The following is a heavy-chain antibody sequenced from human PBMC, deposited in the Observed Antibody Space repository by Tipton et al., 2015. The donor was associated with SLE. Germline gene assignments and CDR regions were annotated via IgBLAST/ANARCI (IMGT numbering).Heavy chain of an antibody. D-gene: IGHD6-13*01. CDR1: DGSMSIRTYY. J-gene: IGHJ4*02. CDR2: IYYTGTT. CDR3: ATYVAIAAADIDY. Sequence: TLSLTCTVSDGSMSIRTYYWDWIRQTPGRGLEWIASIYYTGTTYYNPSLKSRVTISFDTSKNHFSLKLSSVTAADTAVYFCATYVAIAAADIDYWGQGMLVTVSS. V-gene: IGHV4-39*02.